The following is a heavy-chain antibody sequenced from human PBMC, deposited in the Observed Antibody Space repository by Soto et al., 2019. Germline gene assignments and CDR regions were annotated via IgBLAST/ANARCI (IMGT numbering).Heavy chain of an antibody. D-gene: IGHD6-19*01. CDR1: GFSLSTSGVG. CDR3: TQEGGGVAGFDY. Sequence: QITLKESGPTLVKPTQTLTLTCTFSGFSLSTSGVGVGWIRQPPGKALEWLALIYWDDDKRYSPSLKSKFTFTKAASKNQLVLTITNIDPVDTATYYLTQEGGGVAGFDYWVQGTLVTLSS. V-gene: IGHV2-5*02. J-gene: IGHJ4*02. CDR2: IYWDDDK.